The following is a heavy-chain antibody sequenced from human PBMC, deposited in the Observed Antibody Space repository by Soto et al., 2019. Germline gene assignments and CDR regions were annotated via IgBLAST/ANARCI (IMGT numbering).Heavy chain of an antibody. V-gene: IGHV2-5*02. J-gene: IGHJ4*02. Sequence: QITLKESGPTLVKPTQTLTLTCTFSGFSLSTSGVGVGWTRQPPGKALEWLALIYWDDDKRYSPSLKSRHTIPKDTSKNQVVLTMTNRDPVDTATYYCAHVYGGYDNFDYWGQGTLVTVSS. CDR3: AHVYGGYDNFDY. CDR2: IYWDDDK. CDR1: GFSLSTSGVG. D-gene: IGHD5-12*01.